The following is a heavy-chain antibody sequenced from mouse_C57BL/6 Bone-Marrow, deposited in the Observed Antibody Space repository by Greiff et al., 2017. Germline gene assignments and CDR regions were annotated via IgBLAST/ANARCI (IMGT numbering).Heavy chain of an antibody. D-gene: IGHD2-5*01. J-gene: IGHJ4*01. CDR3: ASPYYSNPYYYAMDY. CDR2: IYPGDGDT. Sequence: QVQLQQSGPELVKPGASVKISCKASGYAFSSSWMNWVKQRPGKGLEWIGRIYPGDGDTNYNGKFKGKATLTADKSSSTAYMQLSSLTSEDSAVYFCASPYYSNPYYYAMDYWGQGTSVTVSS. CDR1: GYAFSSSW. V-gene: IGHV1-82*01.